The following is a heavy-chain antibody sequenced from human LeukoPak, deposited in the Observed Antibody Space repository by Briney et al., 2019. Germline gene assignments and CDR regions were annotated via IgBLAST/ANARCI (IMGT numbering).Heavy chain of an antibody. D-gene: IGHD2-2*01. J-gene: IGHJ4*02. Sequence: GGSLRLSCSACGFTFSSYDMHWVRQAPGKGLEYVSAITSNVCVTYYADSVKRIFTISRDNSKNTLYLQMSSLRAEDTAVYYCVNGRCSSTGCYGCDYWGQGTLVTASS. CDR1: GFTFSSYD. V-gene: IGHV3-64D*06. CDR3: VNGRCSSTGCYGCDY. CDR2: ITSNVCVT.